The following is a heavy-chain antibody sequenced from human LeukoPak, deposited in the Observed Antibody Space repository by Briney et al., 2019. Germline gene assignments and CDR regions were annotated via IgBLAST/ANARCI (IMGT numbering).Heavy chain of an antibody. D-gene: IGHD1-1*01. V-gene: IGHV4-4*07. Sequence: SETLSLTWSVSGDSITYFYWSWIRQASGKGLEWIGRVSSSGSADYNASLKSRVTMSVDTSKNQLSLKMISVTAADTAVYYCATGAHTGTTSRAPFDYWGQGTLVTVSS. J-gene: IGHJ4*02. CDR2: VSSSGSA. CDR3: ATGAHTGTTSRAPFDY. CDR1: GDSITYFY.